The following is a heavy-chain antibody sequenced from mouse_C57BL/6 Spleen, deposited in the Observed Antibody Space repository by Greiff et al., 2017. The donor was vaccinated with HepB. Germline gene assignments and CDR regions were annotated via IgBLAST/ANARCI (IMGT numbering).Heavy chain of an antibody. CDR3: ARRRYGSSLFAY. CDR1: GYTFTDYY. Sequence: EVQLQQSGPELVKPGASVKISCKASGYTFTDYYMNWVKQSHGKSLEWIGDINPNNGGTSYNQKFKGKATLTVDKSSSTAYMELRSLTSEDSAVYYCARRRYGSSLFAYWGQGTLVTVSA. J-gene: IGHJ3*01. V-gene: IGHV1-26*01. D-gene: IGHD1-1*01. CDR2: INPNNGGT.